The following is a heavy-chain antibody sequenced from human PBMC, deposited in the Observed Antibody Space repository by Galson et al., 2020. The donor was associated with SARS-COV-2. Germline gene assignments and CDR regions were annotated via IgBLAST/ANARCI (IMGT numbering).Heavy chain of an antibody. CDR1: GYTFSNYA. D-gene: IGHD2-2*01. CDR3: AKSVIPAARKMYYYGMDG. V-gene: IGHV3-23*01. CDR2: ISGSGGNT. J-gene: IGHJ6*02. Sequence: GESLKISCAASGYTFSNYAMIWVRQAPGKGLEWVSAISGSGGNTYYAESVKGRFTISRDNSKNTLYVQMNSLRAEDTGIYYCAKSVIPAARKMYYYGMDGWGQGTTVAVSS.